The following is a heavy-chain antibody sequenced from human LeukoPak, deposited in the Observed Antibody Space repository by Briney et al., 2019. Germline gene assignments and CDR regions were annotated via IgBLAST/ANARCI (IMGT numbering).Heavy chain of an antibody. CDR1: GYRFTSYW. Sequence: GESLKISCKGSGYRFTSYWIGWGRQMPGKGLEWMGIIYPGGSDTRYSPSFQGQVTISADKSISTAYLQWSSLKASDTAMYYCARTGRYSSSSYGYWGQGTLVTVSS. CDR3: ARTGRYSSSSYGY. D-gene: IGHD6-6*01. V-gene: IGHV5-51*01. CDR2: IYPGGSDT. J-gene: IGHJ4*02.